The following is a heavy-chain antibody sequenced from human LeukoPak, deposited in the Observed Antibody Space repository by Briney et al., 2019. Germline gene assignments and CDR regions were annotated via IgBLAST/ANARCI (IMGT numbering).Heavy chain of an antibody. CDR1: GGSISSSNW. CDR2: IYHSGTT. V-gene: IGHV4-4*02. Sequence: SGTLSLTCAVSGGSISSSNWWSWVRQSPGKGLEWIGEIYHSGTTNYNPSLNSRVTMSVDASKNHFSLKMRSVTAADTAVYYCARHFSFDSSGPRWFDPWGQGILVTVSS. D-gene: IGHD3-22*01. CDR3: ARHFSFDSSGPRWFDP. J-gene: IGHJ5*02.